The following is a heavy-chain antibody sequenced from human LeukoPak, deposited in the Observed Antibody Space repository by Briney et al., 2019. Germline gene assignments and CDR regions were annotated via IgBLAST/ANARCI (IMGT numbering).Heavy chain of an antibody. CDR3: ARDPSYYDFWSGYFANYYYGMDV. V-gene: IGHV3-33*08. Sequence: PGGSLRLSCAASGFTFSSYWMHWVRQAPGKGLEWVAVIWYDGSNKYYADSVKGRFTISRDNSKNTLYLQMNSLRAEDTAVYYCARDPSYYDFWSGYFANYYYGMDVWGQGTTVTVSS. D-gene: IGHD3-3*01. J-gene: IGHJ6*02. CDR1: GFTFSSYW. CDR2: IWYDGSNK.